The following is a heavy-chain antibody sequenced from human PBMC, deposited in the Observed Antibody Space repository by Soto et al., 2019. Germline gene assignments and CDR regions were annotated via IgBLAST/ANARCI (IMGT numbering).Heavy chain of an antibody. D-gene: IGHD3-10*01. Sequence: SVKVSCKXSGGTFSSHAISWVRQAPGQGLEWMGGIIPIFGTANYAQKFQGRVTITADESTSTAYMELSSLRSEDTAVYYCARPLSTHAWGSGSYYYYGMDVWGQGTTVTV. CDR3: ARPLSTHAWGSGSYYYYGMDV. J-gene: IGHJ6*02. V-gene: IGHV1-69*13. CDR2: IIPIFGTA. CDR1: GGTFSSHA.